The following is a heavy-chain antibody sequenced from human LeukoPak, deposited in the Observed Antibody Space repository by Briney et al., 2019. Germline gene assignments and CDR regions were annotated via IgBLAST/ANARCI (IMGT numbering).Heavy chain of an antibody. D-gene: IGHD6-19*01. CDR2: IYYSGST. V-gene: IGHV4-39*07. CDR1: GDSITNNNYY. Sequence: SETLSLTCTVSGDSITNNNYYWGWIRQPPGKGLEWIGNIYYSGSTYYTPSLKSRVTISVDTSKNQFSLKLSSVIAADTAVYYCARQRYSSGWYDYWGQGTLVTVCS. J-gene: IGHJ4*02. CDR3: ARQRYSSGWYDY.